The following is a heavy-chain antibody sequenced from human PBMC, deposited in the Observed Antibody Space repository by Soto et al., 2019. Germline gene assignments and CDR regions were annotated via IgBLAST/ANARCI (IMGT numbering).Heavy chain of an antibody. J-gene: IGHJ6*04. Sequence: GGSLRLSCAASGFTFSSYGMHWVRQAPGKGLEWVAFIWYDGSNKYYADSVKGRFTISRDNSKNTLYLQMNSLRAEDTAVYYCARDLIVATTRYYYGMDVWGERTKVTVSS. V-gene: IGHV3-33*01. CDR3: ARDLIVATTRYYYGMDV. D-gene: IGHD5-12*01. CDR2: IWYDGSNK. CDR1: GFTFSSYG.